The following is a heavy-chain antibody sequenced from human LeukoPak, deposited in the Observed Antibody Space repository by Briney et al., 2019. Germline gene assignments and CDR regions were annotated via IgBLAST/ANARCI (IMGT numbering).Heavy chain of an antibody. D-gene: IGHD6-6*01. J-gene: IGHJ4*02. Sequence: GESLKISCKGSGYSFISYWITWVRQMPGKGLEWMGRIDPSDSYTNYSPSFQGHVTISADKSITTAYLQWSSLKASDTAMYHCARIASYSSSHEFDYWGQGTLVTVSS. CDR3: ARIASYSSSHEFDY. CDR1: GYSFISYW. V-gene: IGHV5-10-1*01. CDR2: IDPSDSYT.